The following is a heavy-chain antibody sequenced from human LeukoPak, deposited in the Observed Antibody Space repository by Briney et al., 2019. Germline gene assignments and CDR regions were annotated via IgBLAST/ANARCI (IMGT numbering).Heavy chain of an antibody. D-gene: IGHD2-21*02. CDR1: GGSLSFYY. V-gene: IGHV4-34*01. CDR3: ARGGFYCGDDCYVDY. Sequence: SETLSLTCAVYGGSLSFYYWSWIRQPPEKGLEWIGEINLSGSTNYNPSLKSRVTISIDTSKNQFSLKLSSVTAADTAVYYCARGGFYCGDDCYVDYWGQGTLVTVFS. J-gene: IGHJ4*02. CDR2: INLSGST.